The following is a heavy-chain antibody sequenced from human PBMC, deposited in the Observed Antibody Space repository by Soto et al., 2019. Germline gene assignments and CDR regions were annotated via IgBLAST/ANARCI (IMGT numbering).Heavy chain of an antibody. J-gene: IGHJ6*03. CDR1: GYTLTELS. CDR2: FDPEDGET. V-gene: IGHV1-24*01. Sequence: ASVKVSCKVSGYTLTELSMHWVRQAPGKGLEWMGGFDPEDGETIYAQKFQGRVTMTEDTSTDTAYMELSSLRSEDTAVYYCATDLSGSGLQCMDVWGKGTTVTVSS. CDR3: ATDLSGSGLQCMDV. D-gene: IGHD3-10*01.